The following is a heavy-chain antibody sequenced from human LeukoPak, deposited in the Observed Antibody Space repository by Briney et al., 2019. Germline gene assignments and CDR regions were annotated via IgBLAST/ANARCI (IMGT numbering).Heavy chain of an antibody. CDR1: GFTFSSYA. CDR2: ISGSGGST. CDR3: AKDGLQSSEWLPPLNY. D-gene: IGHD3-3*01. J-gene: IGHJ4*02. V-gene: IGHV3-23*01. Sequence: GVLRLSCAASGFTFSSYAMSWVRQAPGKGLEWVSAISGSGGSTYYADSVKGRFTISRDNSKNTLYLQMNSLRAEDTATYYYAKDGLQSSEWLPPLNYWGQGTLVTVSS.